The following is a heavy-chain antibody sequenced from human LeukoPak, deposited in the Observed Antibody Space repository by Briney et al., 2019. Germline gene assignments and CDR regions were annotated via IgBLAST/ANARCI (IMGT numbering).Heavy chain of an antibody. D-gene: IGHD2-2*01. CDR3: AKDCSSTSCPTSDY. J-gene: IGHJ4*02. Sequence: GGSLRLSCAASGFTFRSYAMSWARQAPGKGLEGVTAISGSGGSTYYGDSVKGRFTISRDNFKNTLYLQMNSLRAEDTAVYYCAKDCSSTSCPTSDYWGQGTLVTVSS. V-gene: IGHV3-23*01. CDR2: ISGSGGST. CDR1: GFTFRSYA.